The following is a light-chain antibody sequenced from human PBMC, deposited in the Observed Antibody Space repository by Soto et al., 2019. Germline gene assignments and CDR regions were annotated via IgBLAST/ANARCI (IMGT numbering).Light chain of an antibody. J-gene: IGLJ1*01. Sequence: QSLLTQPPSGSGAPGQRVTISCTGSSSNIGAGYDVHWYQQLPGTAPKLLIYGNSNRPSGVPDRFSGSKSGTSASLAITGLQAEDEADYYCQSYDSSLSGFYVFGTGTKVTVL. V-gene: IGLV1-40*01. CDR1: SSNIGAGYD. CDR3: QSYDSSLSGFYV. CDR2: GNS.